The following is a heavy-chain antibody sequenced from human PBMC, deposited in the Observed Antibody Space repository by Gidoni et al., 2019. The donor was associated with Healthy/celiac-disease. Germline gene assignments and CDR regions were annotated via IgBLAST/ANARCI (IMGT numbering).Heavy chain of an antibody. CDR1: GFTFSNSW. J-gene: IGHJ4*02. V-gene: IGHV3-15*01. CDR3: TTRRFGLHLGELSLVEG. Sequence: EVQLVESGGGLVKPGGSLRLSCAASGFTFSNSWLSWVRQAPGKGLEWVGRIKSKTDGGTTDYAAPVKGRFTISRDDSKNTLYLQMNSLKTEDTAVYYCTTRRFGLHLGELSLVEGWGQGTLVTVSS. D-gene: IGHD3-16*02. CDR2: IKSKTDGGTT.